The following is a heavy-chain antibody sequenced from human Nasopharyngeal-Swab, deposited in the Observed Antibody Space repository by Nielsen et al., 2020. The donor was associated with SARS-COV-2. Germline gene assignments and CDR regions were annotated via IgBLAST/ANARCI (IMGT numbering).Heavy chain of an antibody. Sequence: GESLKISCAASGFTFTSYAMSWVRQAPGKGLDWVSSISGSGDWKFYADSVKGRFTISRDNSKNTLYLQMNSLRAEDTAVYYCAKDPGFVVATVIWGQGTLVTVSS. J-gene: IGHJ4*02. V-gene: IGHV3-23*01. CDR2: ISGSGDWK. CDR3: AKDPGFVVATVI. D-gene: IGHD5-12*01. CDR1: GFTFTSYA.